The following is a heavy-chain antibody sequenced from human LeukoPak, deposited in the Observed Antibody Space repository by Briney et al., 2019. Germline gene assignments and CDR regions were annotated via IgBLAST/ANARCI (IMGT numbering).Heavy chain of an antibody. V-gene: IGHV1-2*02. CDR3: ARALGIRRVYYFDY. D-gene: IGHD7-27*01. J-gene: IGHJ4*02. Sequence: MHWVRQXPGQGLEWMGWINPNSGGTNYAQKFQGRVTMTRDTSISTAYMELSRLRSDDTAVYYCARALGIRRVYYFDYWGQGTLVTVSS. CDR2: INPNSGGT.